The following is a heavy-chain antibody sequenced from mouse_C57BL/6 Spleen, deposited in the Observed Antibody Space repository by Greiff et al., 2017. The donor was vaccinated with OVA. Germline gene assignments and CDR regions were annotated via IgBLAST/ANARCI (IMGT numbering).Heavy chain of an antibody. V-gene: IGHV1-42*01. D-gene: IGHD2-3*01. J-gene: IGHJ4*01. CDR3: ARRWLLGYAMDY. CDR1: GYSFTGYY. Sequence: VHVKQSGPELVKPGASVKISCKASGYSFTGYYMNWVKQSPEKSLEWIGEINPSTGGTTYNQKFKAKATLTVDKSSSTAYMQLKSLTSEDSAVYYCARRWLLGYAMDYWGQGTSVTVSS. CDR2: INPSTGGT.